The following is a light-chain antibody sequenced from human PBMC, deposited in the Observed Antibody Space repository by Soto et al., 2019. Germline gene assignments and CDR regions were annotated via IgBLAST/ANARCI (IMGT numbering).Light chain of an antibody. V-gene: IGLV1-40*01. J-gene: IGLJ3*02. CDR1: SSNIGAGYD. Sequence: QPVLTQPPSVSGAPGQRVTVSCTGSSSNIGAGYDVHWYQQLPGTAPKLLIYDNGNRPSGVPDRFSGSKSGTSASLTITGLQAEDEADYYCQCSDSSLSGSWVFGGGTKLTVL. CDR2: DNG. CDR3: QCSDSSLSGSWV.